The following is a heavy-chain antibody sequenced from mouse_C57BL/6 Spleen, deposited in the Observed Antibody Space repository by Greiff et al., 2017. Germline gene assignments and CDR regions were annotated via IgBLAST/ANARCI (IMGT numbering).Heavy chain of an antibody. Sequence: EVKLQESGPGMVKPSQSLSLTCTVTGYSITSGYDWHWIRHFPGNKLEWMGYISYSGSTNYNPSLKSRISITHDTSKNHFFLKLNAVTTEDTATYSCARGLNWREFAYWGQGTLVTVSA. J-gene: IGHJ3*01. V-gene: IGHV3-1*01. D-gene: IGHD4-1*01. CDR3: ARGLNWREFAY. CDR1: GYSITSGYD. CDR2: ISYSGST.